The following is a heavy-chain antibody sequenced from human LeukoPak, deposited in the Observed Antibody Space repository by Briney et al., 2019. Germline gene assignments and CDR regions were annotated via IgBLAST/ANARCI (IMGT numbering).Heavy chain of an antibody. CDR1: GGSFSGYY. V-gene: IGHV4-34*01. J-gene: IGHJ4*02. D-gene: IGHD3-3*01. CDR3: ARKRITIFGVVINGFDY. CDR2: INHSGST. Sequence: SETLSLTCAVYGGSFSGYYWSWIRQPPGKGLEWIGEINHSGSTNYNPSLKSRVTISVDTSENQFSLKLSSVTAADTAVYYCARKRITIFGVVINGFDYWGQGTLVTVSS.